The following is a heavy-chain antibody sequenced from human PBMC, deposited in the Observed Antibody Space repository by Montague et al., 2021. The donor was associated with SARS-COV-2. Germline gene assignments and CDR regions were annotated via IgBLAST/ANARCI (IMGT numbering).Heavy chain of an antibody. D-gene: IGHD3-10*01. J-gene: IGHJ3*02. CDR3: ARHTSERITMAHAFDI. V-gene: IGHV4-59*08. CDR2: IYYSGST. Sequence: SETLSLTCTVSGGSISSYYWSWIRQPPGKGLEWIGYIYYSGSTNYNPSLKSRVTISVDTSKNQFSLKLSSVTAADTAVYYCARHTSERITMAHAFDIWGQGTMVTVSS. CDR1: GGSISSYY.